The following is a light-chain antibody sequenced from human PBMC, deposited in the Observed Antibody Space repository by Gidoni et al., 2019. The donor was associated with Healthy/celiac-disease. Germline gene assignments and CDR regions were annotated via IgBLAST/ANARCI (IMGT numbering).Light chain of an antibody. Sequence: DIQMTQSPSSLSASVGDRVTITCRASQSISSYLNWYQQKPGKAPKLLYYAASSVQSGVPTRISGSGSGTDFTLTSSRLQPEDFATYYCQQSNSTPRTFGQGTKVEIK. V-gene: IGKV1-39*01. CDR3: QQSNSTPRT. CDR1: QSISSY. J-gene: IGKJ1*01. CDR2: AAS.